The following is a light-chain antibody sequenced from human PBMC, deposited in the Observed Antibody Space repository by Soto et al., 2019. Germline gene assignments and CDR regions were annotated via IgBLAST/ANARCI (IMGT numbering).Light chain of an antibody. J-gene: IGKJ4*01. Sequence: EFVLTQSPGTLSLSPGERATLSCRASQTVRNNYLAWYQQKPGQAPRLLIYDASSRATGIPDRFSGGGSGTDFTPTISRLEPEDFAVYYCQQFSSYTLTFGGGTKVEIK. V-gene: IGKV3-20*01. CDR3: QQFSSYTLT. CDR2: DAS. CDR1: QTVRNNY.